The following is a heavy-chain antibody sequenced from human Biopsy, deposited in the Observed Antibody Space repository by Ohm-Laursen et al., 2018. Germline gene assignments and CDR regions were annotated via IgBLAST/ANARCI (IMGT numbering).Heavy chain of an antibody. J-gene: IGHJ6*02. V-gene: IGHV4-34*01. CDR1: GGSFSGYD. CDR3: VRGVDYYDPYHYYALDV. Sequence: SETLSLTCAVGGGSFSGYDWTWIRQPPGKGLGWVGEFSHTGTTIYNPSLKSRVTISVETSKNQFSLKVRSVTAADTAVYYCVRGVDYYDPYHYYALDVWGQGTTVTVSS. D-gene: IGHD3-22*01. CDR2: FSHTGTT.